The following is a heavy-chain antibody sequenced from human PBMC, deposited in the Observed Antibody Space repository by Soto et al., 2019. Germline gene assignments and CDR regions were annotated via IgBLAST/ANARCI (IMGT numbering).Heavy chain of an antibody. Sequence: QLQLQESGPGLVKPSETLSLTCTVSGGSISSSSYYWGWIRQPPGKGLEWIGSIYYSGSTYYNPSLKSPVPISVDTSKNQFSLKLSSVTAADTAVYYCASLMITFGGVIGADAFDIWGQGTMVTVSS. CDR3: ASLMITFGGVIGADAFDI. J-gene: IGHJ3*02. D-gene: IGHD3-16*02. CDR2: IYYSGST. CDR1: GGSISSSSYY. V-gene: IGHV4-39*01.